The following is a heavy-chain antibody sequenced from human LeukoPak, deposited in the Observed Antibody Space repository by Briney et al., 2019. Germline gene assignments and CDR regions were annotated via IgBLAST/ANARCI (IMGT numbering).Heavy chain of an antibody. CDR1: GISLSNYG. D-gene: IGHD2-2*01. CDR2: ISGSGGGT. CDR3: ARGVGYCSSTSCEDAFDI. J-gene: IGHJ3*02. V-gene: IGHV3-23*01. Sequence: GGCLRLSCAVSGISLSNYGMSWVRQAPGKGLEWVAGISGSGGGTNYADSVKGRFTISRDNPKNTLYLQMNSLRAEDTAVYYCARGVGYCSSTSCEDAFDIWGQGTMVTVSS.